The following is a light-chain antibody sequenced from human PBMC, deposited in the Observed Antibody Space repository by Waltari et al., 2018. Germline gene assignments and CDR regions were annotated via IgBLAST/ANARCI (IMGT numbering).Light chain of an antibody. Sequence: IQMTQSPSSLSASVGDRVTITCRASQSFGNYVNWYQHRPGQAPKVLIYAASTLQGGVPSRFSGSGSGTVFTLTINSLQPEDLSIYYCQQTYSAPRSFGGGTKVEMK. J-gene: IGKJ4*01. V-gene: IGKV1-39*01. CDR3: QQTYSAPRS. CDR1: QSFGNY. CDR2: AAS.